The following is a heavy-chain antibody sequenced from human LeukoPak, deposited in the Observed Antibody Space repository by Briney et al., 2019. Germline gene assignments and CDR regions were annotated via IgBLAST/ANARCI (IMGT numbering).Heavy chain of an antibody. CDR1: GFTFSSSY. J-gene: IGHJ4*02. Sequence: GGSLRLSCAASGFTFSSSYMHWVRQAPGKGLVWVSRIIPDGTNTYYADSVRGRFTISRDNTKNTLYLQMNSLRAEDTAVYYCVRGYSAANGYWGQGTLVTVSS. CDR3: VRGYSAANGY. V-gene: IGHV3-74*01. D-gene: IGHD6-13*01. CDR2: IIPDGTNT.